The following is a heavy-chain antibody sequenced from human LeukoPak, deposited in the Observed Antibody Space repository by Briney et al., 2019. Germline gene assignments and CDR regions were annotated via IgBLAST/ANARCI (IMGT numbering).Heavy chain of an antibody. CDR3: ATEVWFRADS. Sequence: GGSLRLSCVASGFTFSSYSMNWVRQAPGKGLEWVSSISSSSSYIYYADSVKGRFTISRDNAKNSLYLQMNSLRAEDTAVYYCATEVWFRADSWGQGTLVTVSS. CDR2: ISSSSSYI. J-gene: IGHJ4*02. D-gene: IGHD3-10*01. CDR1: GFTFSSYS. V-gene: IGHV3-21*01.